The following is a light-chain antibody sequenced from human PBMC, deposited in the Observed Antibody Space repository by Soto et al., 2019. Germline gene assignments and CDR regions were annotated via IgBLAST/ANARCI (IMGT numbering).Light chain of an antibody. CDR2: EVS. V-gene: IGLV2-14*01. J-gene: IGLJ1*01. CDR1: SSDVGAYNY. Sequence: QSALTQPASVSGSPGQSITIACTGTSSDVGAYNYVAWYQQYPGKAPNLMIYEVSNRPSGVSNRFSGSKSGNTAFLTISGLQAEDEADYYCSSYTSTGTRVFGTGTKVTVL. CDR3: SSYTSTGTRV.